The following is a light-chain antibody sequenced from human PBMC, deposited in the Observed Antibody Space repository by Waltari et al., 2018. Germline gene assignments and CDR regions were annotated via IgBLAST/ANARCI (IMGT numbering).Light chain of an antibody. J-gene: IGLJ3*02. CDR1: SSNIGSNY. CDR3: GTWDDSLKGWV. V-gene: IGLV1-44*01. Sequence: QSVLTQPPSASGTPGQRVTISCSGSSSNIGSNYVTWYQQFPGTPPKVLIYSNDRRPSGVPDRFSGYKSGTSASRAISGLQSEDEADYYCGTWDDSLKGWVFGGGTKLTVL. CDR2: SND.